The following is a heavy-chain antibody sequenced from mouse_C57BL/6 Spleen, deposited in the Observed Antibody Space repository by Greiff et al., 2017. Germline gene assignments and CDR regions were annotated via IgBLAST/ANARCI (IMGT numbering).Heavy chain of an antibody. D-gene: IGHD2-10*02. Sequence: VQLKQSGAELVRPGASVKLSCTASGFNIKDDYMHWVKQRPEQGLEWIGWIDPENGDTEYASKFQGKATITADTSSNTAYLQLSSLTSEDTAVYYCTTGPYGSSYAMDYWGQGTSVTVSS. CDR3: TTGPYGSSYAMDY. CDR1: GFNIKDDY. CDR2: IDPENGDT. V-gene: IGHV14-4*01. J-gene: IGHJ4*01.